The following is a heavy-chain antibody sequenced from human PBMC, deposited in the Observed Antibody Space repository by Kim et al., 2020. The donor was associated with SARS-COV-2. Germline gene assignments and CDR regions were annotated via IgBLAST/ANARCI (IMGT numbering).Heavy chain of an antibody. CDR2: ISSSSSYI. CDR3: AREGSYYDILTGYDPPTVDR. V-gene: IGHV3-21*01. CDR1: GFTFSSYS. Sequence: GGSLRLSCAASGFTFSSYSMNWVRQAPGKGLEWVSSISSSSSYIYYADSVKGRFTISRDNAKNSLYLQMNSLRAEDTAVYYCAREGSYYDILTGYDPPTVDRWGRGTLVTVSS. D-gene: IGHD3-9*01. J-gene: IGHJ2*01.